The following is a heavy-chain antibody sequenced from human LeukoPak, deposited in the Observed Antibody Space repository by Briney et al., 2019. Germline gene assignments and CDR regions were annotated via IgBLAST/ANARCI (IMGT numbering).Heavy chain of an antibody. J-gene: IGHJ4*02. CDR1: EFTFVRYA. CDR2: ISSSSFKI. Sequence: GGSLRLSCAASEFTFVRYAMNWVRQAPGKGLEWVSYISSSSFKIGYADSVKGRFTISRDNSKNSLYLQMDSLRVEDTAVYYCARDYYDSSGYDDYWGQGTLVTVSS. CDR3: ARDYYDSSGYDDY. D-gene: IGHD3-22*01. V-gene: IGHV3-48*04.